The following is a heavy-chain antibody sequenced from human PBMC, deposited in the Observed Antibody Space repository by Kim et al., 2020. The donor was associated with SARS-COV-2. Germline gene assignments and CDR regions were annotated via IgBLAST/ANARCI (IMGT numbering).Heavy chain of an antibody. J-gene: IGHJ4*02. Sequence: SETLSLTCAVSGGSISSSNWWSWVRQPPGKGLEWIGEIYHSGSTNYNPSLKSRVTISVDKSKNQFSLKLSSVTAADTAVYYCARVNGDSREAIWDYWGQGTLVTVSS. D-gene: IGHD2-21*02. CDR1: GGSISSSNW. CDR3: ARVNGDSREAIWDY. CDR2: IYHSGST. V-gene: IGHV4-4*02.